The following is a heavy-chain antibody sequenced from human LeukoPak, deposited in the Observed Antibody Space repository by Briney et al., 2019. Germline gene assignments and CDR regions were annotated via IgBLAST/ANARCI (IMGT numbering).Heavy chain of an antibody. CDR3: ARGSPMSGYSSGWYTPSGY. J-gene: IGHJ4*02. V-gene: IGHV1-8*03. Sequence: ASVKVSCKASGYTFTSYDINWVRQATGQGLEWMGWMNPNSGNTGYAQKFQGRVTITRNTSISTAYMELSSLRSEDTAVYYCARGSPMSGYSSGWYTPSGYWGQGTLVTVSS. D-gene: IGHD6-19*01. CDR1: GYTFTSYD. CDR2: MNPNSGNT.